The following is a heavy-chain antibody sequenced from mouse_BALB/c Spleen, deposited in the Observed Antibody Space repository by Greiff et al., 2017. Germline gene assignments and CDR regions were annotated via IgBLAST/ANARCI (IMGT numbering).Heavy chain of an antibody. CDR2: ILPGSGST. J-gene: IGHJ2*01. D-gene: IGHD3-1*01. V-gene: IGHV1-9*01. Sequence: QVQLKQSGAELMKPGASVKISCKATGYTFSSYWIEWVKQRPGHGLEWIGEILPGSGSTNYNEKFKGKATFTADTSSNTAYMQLSSLTSEDSAVYYCARLMARATFDYWGQGTTLTVSS. CDR3: ARLMARATFDY. CDR1: GYTFSSYW.